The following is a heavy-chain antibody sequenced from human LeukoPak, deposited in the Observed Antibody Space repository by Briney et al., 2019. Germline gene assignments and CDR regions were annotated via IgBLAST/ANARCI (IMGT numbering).Heavy chain of an antibody. CDR2: ISGGGSTI. D-gene: IGHD2-2*01. V-gene: IGHV3-48*01. Sequence: GGSLRLSCAASGFTFTSYSMHWVRQSPGKGLEWVSYISGGGSTIYYADSVKGRFTISRDNAQNSLYPQMNSLRVEDTALYYCAGDFCSTTSCRLDYWGQGTLVTVSS. J-gene: IGHJ4*02. CDR1: GFTFTSYS. CDR3: AGDFCSTTSCRLDY.